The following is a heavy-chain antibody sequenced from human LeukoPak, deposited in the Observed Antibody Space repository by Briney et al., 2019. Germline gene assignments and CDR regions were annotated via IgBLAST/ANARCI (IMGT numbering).Heavy chain of an antibody. J-gene: IGHJ4*02. CDR2: IDTAGDT. Sequence: GGSLRLSCAASGFTFSNYDMHWVRQATGKGLEWVSAIDTAGDTYYPGSVKGRFTISRENAKKSLFLQMNSLRAGDTAVYCCAKDPRPYYYDSSGYYLDYWGQGTLVTVSS. CDR1: GFTFSNYD. CDR3: AKDPRPYYYDSSGYYLDY. D-gene: IGHD3-22*01. V-gene: IGHV3-13*01.